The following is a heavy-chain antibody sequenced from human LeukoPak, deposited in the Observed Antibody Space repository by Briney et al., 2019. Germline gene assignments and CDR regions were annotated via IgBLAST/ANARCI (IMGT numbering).Heavy chain of an antibody. CDR1: GFTFSSYA. CDR2: ISGSGAGT. Sequence: TGGSLRLSCAASGFTFSSYAMTWVRQAPGKGLEWVSAISGSGAGTYYADSVKGRFTISRDNSKNTVYPQMNSLRAEDTAVYYCAKAPPHYSSSWFFDYWGQGTLVTVSS. J-gene: IGHJ4*02. V-gene: IGHV3-23*01. CDR3: AKAPPHYSSSWFFDY. D-gene: IGHD6-13*01.